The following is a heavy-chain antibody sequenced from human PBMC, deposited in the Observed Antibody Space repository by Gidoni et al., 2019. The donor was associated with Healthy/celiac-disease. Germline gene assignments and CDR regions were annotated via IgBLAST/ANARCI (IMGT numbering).Heavy chain of an antibody. D-gene: IGHD2-15*01. J-gene: IGHJ3*02. Sequence: EVQLVESGGGLVKPGGSLRLSCAASGFTFSSYSMNWVRQAPGKGLEWVSSISSSSSYIYYADSVKGRFTISRDNAKNSLYLQMNSLRAEDTAVYYCARARGYCSGGSCLYDAFDIWGQGTMVTVSS. CDR3: ARARGYCSGGSCLYDAFDI. V-gene: IGHV3-21*01. CDR2: ISSSSSYI. CDR1: GFTFSSYS.